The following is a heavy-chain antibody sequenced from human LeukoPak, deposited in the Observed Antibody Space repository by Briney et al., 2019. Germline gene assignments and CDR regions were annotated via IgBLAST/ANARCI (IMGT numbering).Heavy chain of an antibody. J-gene: IGHJ4*02. Sequence: SETLSLTCAVSGYSISSGYYWGWIRQPPGRGLEWIGSVYHSGTTHYNPSPKSRVTISEDTSRNQFSLKLSSVTAADTAVYYCARDRGSSGWFDFDYWGQGTLVTVSS. CDR2: VYHSGTT. D-gene: IGHD6-19*01. V-gene: IGHV4-38-2*02. CDR1: GYSISSGYY. CDR3: ARDRGSSGWFDFDY.